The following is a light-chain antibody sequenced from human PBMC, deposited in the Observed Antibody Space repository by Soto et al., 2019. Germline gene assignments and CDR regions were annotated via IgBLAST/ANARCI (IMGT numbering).Light chain of an antibody. CDR1: QSISSW. CDR3: QQYDSYST. Sequence: DIQMTQFPSILSASVGDRVTITCRASQSISSWLAWYQQKPGRAPNLLIYKASSLASGVPSRFSGSGFGTEFTLTISSLQPDDIAIYYCQQYDSYSTFGGGTKVEIK. V-gene: IGKV1-5*03. J-gene: IGKJ4*01. CDR2: KAS.